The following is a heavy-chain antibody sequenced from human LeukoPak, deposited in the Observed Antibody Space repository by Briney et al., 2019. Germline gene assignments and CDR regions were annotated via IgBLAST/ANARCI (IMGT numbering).Heavy chain of an antibody. D-gene: IGHD6-6*01. CDR3: ARTLYSSSSAYFQH. CDR2: IYHSGST. J-gene: IGHJ1*01. V-gene: IGHV4-38-2*01. Sequence: SETLSLTCAVSGYSISSGYYWGWIRQPPGKGLEWIGSIYHSGSTYYNPSLKSRVTISVDTSKNQFSLKLRSVTAADTAVYYCARTLYSSSSAYFQHWGQGTLVTVSS. CDR1: GYSISSGYY.